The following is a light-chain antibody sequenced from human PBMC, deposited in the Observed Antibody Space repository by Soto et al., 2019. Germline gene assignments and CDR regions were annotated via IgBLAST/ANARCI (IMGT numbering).Light chain of an antibody. J-gene: IGKJ2*01. CDR3: QQLNSYPPYT. CDR1: QGISSY. V-gene: IGKV1-9*01. Sequence: IQLTQSPSSLSASVGDRVTITCRASQGISSYLAWYQQKPGKAPKILIYGASTLQSGVPSRFSGSGSGTDFTLTISSLQPEDFATYYCQQLNSYPPYTFGQGTKLEIK. CDR2: GAS.